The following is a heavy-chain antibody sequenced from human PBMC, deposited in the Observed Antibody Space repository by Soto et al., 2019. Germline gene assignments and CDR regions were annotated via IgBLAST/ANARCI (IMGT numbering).Heavy chain of an antibody. V-gene: IGHV1-2*02. D-gene: IGHD4-17*01. CDR3: VSAPRLYGASVDY. CDR2: INPDSGGT. J-gene: IGHJ4*02. CDR1: GYIFTNYY. Sequence: ASVKVSCKASGYIFTNYYIHWVRQAPGQGLEWMGWINPDSGGTKYPQNFQAGVTMTRDTSISTAYMELSSLKSDDTALYYCVSAPRLYGASVDYWGQGTLVTVSS.